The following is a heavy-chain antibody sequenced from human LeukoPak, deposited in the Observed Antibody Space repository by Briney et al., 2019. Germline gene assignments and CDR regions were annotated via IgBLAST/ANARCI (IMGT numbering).Heavy chain of an antibody. Sequence: GESLKISCKGFEYSFSSYWIGWVRQMPGKGLEWMGIIYPGDSDTRYSPSFQGQVTISADKSISTAFLQWSSLKASDTAIYYCGRHYSIGVGMNYFDLWGQGTLVTVSS. CDR3: GRHYSIGVGMNYFDL. CDR2: IYPGDSDT. D-gene: IGHD7-27*01. V-gene: IGHV5-51*01. CDR1: EYSFSSYW. J-gene: IGHJ4*02.